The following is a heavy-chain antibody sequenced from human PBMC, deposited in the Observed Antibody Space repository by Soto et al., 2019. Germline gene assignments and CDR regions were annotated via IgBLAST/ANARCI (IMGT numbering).Heavy chain of an antibody. J-gene: IGHJ4*02. CDR1: GGSISYY. Sequence: SETLSLTCTVSGGSISYYWSWIRQPAGKGLEWIGRIYTSGSTNYNPSLKSRVTMSIDTSKNQFSLKLTSVTAADTAVYFCARGIVDFWSGRHYFDYWGQGTLVTVSS. D-gene: IGHD3-3*01. CDR3: ARGIVDFWSGRHYFDY. V-gene: IGHV4-4*07. CDR2: IYTSGST.